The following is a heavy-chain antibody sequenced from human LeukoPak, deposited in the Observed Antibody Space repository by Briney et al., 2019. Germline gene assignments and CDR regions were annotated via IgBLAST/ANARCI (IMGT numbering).Heavy chain of an antibody. D-gene: IGHD3-10*01. V-gene: IGHV3-48*03. CDR3: ARVRASLVNNWFDP. CDR1: GFTFSSYE. CDR2: ISSSGSTI. Sequence: GGSLRLSCAASGFTFSSYEMNWVRQAPGKGLEWVSYISSSGSTIYYADSVKGRFTISRDNAKNSLYLQMNSLRAEDTALYYCARVRASLVNNWFDPWGQGTLVTVSS. J-gene: IGHJ5*02.